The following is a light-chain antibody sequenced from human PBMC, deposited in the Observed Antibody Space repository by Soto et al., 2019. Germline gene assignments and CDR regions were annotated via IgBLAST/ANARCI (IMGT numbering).Light chain of an antibody. Sequence: DIQMTQSPSSLSASVGDRVTITCRASQGISNSLAWYHQKPGKVPKLLIYAASTLQSGVPSRFSGSGSGTDSTSTISGWQLKEVPTNYVQKNAGAPYTFGQGTKLEIK. CDR2: AAS. J-gene: IGKJ2*01. V-gene: IGKV1-27*01. CDR3: QKNAGAPYT. CDR1: QGISNS.